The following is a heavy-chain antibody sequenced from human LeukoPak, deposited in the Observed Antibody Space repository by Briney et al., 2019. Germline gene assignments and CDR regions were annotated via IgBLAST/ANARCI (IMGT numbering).Heavy chain of an antibody. J-gene: IGHJ5*02. V-gene: IGHV3-64*01. CDR1: GFTFSSYA. Sequence: GGSLRLSCAASGFTFSSYAMHWVRQAPGKGLEYVSAISSNGGSTYYANSVKGRFTISRDNSKNTLYLQMGSLSAEDMAVYYCARRTVTTLGNWFDPWGQGTLVTVSS. CDR3: ARRTVTTLGNWFDP. CDR2: ISSNGGST. D-gene: IGHD4-17*01.